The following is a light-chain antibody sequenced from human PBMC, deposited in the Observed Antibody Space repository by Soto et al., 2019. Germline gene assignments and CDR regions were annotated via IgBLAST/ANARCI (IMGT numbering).Light chain of an antibody. CDR1: QGISSY. Sequence: DIQLTQSPSFLSASVGDRVTITCRASQGISSYLAWYQQKPGKAPKLLIYAASTLQSGVPSRFSGSGSGTEFTLTISSLQPEDFATYYCQQLNSYLPVTFXGGTKVDIK. V-gene: IGKV1-9*01. J-gene: IGKJ4*01. CDR3: QQLNSYLPVT. CDR2: AAS.